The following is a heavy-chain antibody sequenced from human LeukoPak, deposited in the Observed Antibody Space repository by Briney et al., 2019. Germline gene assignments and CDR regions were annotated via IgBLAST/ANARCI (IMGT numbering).Heavy chain of an antibody. D-gene: IGHD2-21*02. V-gene: IGHV1-69*13. J-gene: IGHJ6*02. CDR2: IIPIFGTA. CDR1: GGTFSSYA. CDR3: ARDHIVVVTATTYYYYGMDV. Sequence: SVKVSCKASGGTFSSYAISWLRQAPGQGLEWMGGIIPIFGTANYAQKFQGRVTITADESTSTAYMELSSLRSEDTAVYYCARDHIVVVTATTYYYYGMDVWGQGTTVTVSS.